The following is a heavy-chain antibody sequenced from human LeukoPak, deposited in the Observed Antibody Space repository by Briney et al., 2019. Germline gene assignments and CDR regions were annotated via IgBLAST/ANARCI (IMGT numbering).Heavy chain of an antibody. CDR3: ARGDGIAAYYFDY. Sequence: SETLSLTCTVSGGSISSYYWNWIRQTPGKGLEWIGYIYYSGSTNYNPSLKSRVTISVDTSKNQFSLNLTSVTAADTAVYYCARGDGIAAYYFDYWGQGTLVTVSS. D-gene: IGHD6-25*01. CDR2: IYYSGST. J-gene: IGHJ4*02. V-gene: IGHV4-59*01. CDR1: GGSISSYY.